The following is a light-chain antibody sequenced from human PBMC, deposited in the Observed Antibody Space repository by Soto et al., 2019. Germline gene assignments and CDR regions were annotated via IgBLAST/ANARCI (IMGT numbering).Light chain of an antibody. CDR3: QQRAKWPST. CDR2: DAY. V-gene: IGKV3-11*01. J-gene: IGKJ2*02. Sequence: VLTQSPDTLSLSPGETATLSCRASQSVDRYVAWYQQKVGQAPRLLIYDAYTRATGVGARFAGSGSATDFRLTTARLEPEEVAVYYCQQRAKWPSTFGPGNKVELK. CDR1: QSVDRY.